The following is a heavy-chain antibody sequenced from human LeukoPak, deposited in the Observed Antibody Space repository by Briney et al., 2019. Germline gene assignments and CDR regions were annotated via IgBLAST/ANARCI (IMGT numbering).Heavy chain of an antibody. Sequence: SETLSLTCAVHGGSFSGYYWSWIRQPPGKGLEWIGHINHSGSTNYNPSLKRRVTISLHTTKNLFYLKLSCVTAAHTAEQYCSFLGGYSSSRTRYFDYWGQGTLVTVSS. J-gene: IGHJ4*02. V-gene: IGHV4-34*01. CDR2: INHSGST. CDR1: GGSFSGYY. D-gene: IGHD6-13*01. CDR3: SFLGGYSSSRTRYFDY.